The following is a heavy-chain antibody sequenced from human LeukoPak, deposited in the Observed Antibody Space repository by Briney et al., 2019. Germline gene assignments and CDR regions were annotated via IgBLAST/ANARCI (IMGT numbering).Heavy chain of an antibody. CDR1: GYTFTGYY. D-gene: IGHD1-7*01. CDR2: INPNSGGT. J-gene: IGHJ3*02. V-gene: IGHV1-2*02. CDR3: ARGYNWNYVVAFDI. Sequence: ASVKVSCKASGYTFTGYYMHWVRQAPGQGLEWMGWINPNSGGTNYAQKFQGRVTMTRDTSISTAYMELSGLRSDDTAVYYCARGYNWNYVVAFDIWGQGTMVTVSS.